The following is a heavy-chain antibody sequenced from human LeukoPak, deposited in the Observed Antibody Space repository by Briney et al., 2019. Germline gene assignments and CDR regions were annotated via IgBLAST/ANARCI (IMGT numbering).Heavy chain of an antibody. Sequence: ASVKVSCKVSGYTLTELSMHWVRQAPGKGLEWMGGFDPEDGETIYAQKFQGRVTMTEDTSTDTAYMELSSLRSEGTAVYYCATVFSVDTTMAYAFDIWGQGTVVTVSS. CDR1: GYTLTELS. V-gene: IGHV1-24*01. CDR3: ATVFSVDTTMAYAFDI. D-gene: IGHD5-18*01. J-gene: IGHJ3*02. CDR2: FDPEDGET.